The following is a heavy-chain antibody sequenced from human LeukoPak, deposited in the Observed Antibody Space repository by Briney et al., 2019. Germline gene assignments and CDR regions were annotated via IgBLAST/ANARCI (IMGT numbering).Heavy chain of an antibody. Sequence: GGSLRLSCAASGFTFDDYTMHWVRQAPGKGLEWVSLISWDGGSTYYADSVKGRFTISRDNSKNSLYLQMNSLRTEDTALYYCAKARGYDILTGTDDAFDIWGQGTMVTVSS. D-gene: IGHD3-9*01. V-gene: IGHV3-43*01. CDR1: GFTFDDYT. J-gene: IGHJ3*02. CDR2: ISWDGGST. CDR3: AKARGYDILTGTDDAFDI.